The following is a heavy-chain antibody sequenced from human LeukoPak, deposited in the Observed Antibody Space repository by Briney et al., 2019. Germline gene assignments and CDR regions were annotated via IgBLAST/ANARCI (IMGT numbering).Heavy chain of an antibody. D-gene: IGHD3-10*01. J-gene: IGHJ6*02. Sequence: ASVTVSCKASGYTFTSYGISWVRQAPGQGLEWMGWIRAYNGNTNYAQNLQGRVTMTTDTSTSTAYMELRSLRSDDTAVYYCAFGSGSYYKTYYYGMDVWGQGTTVTVSS. CDR1: GYTFTSYG. CDR2: IRAYNGNT. V-gene: IGHV1-18*01. CDR3: AFGSGSYYKTYYYGMDV.